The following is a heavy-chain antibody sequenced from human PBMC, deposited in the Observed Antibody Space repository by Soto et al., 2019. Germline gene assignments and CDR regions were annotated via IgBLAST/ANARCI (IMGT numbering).Heavy chain of an antibody. D-gene: IGHD4-17*01. J-gene: IGHJ3*02. CDR2: ISAYNGNT. CDR1: GYTFTSYC. CDR3: ASTYGDYVPAFDI. Sequence: GASVKLSCKASGYTFTSYCISWVRQAPGQGLEWMGWISAYNGNTNYAQKLQGRVTMTTDTSTSTAYMELRSLRSDDTAVYYCASTYGDYVPAFDIWGQGTMVTVSS. V-gene: IGHV1-18*01.